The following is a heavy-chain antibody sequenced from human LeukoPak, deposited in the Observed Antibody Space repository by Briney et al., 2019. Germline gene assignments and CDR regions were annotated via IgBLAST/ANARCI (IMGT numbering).Heavy chain of an antibody. CDR3: AKDGLVWFGELN. V-gene: IGHV3-64*04. D-gene: IGHD3-10*01. CDR1: GFTFNSYA. Sequence: PGGSLRLSCSASGFTFNSYAMHWVRQAPGKGLEYVSAISSNGGTTYYADSVKGRFTISRDNSKNTLYLQMNSLRAEDTAVYYCAKDGLVWFGELNWGQGTLVTVSS. J-gene: IGHJ4*02. CDR2: ISSNGGTT.